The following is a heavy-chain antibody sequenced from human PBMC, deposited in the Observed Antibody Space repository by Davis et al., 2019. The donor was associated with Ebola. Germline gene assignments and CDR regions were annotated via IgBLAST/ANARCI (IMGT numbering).Heavy chain of an antibody. Sequence: ASVTVSCKASGYTFTNYYVSWVRQAPGQGLEWMGIINPSGDTPRYAHNFQGRVTMTRDTSTSTVYMELTTLRSEDTAMYYCASPAGTTEHWFDYWGQGTQVTVSS. J-gene: IGHJ4*02. D-gene: IGHD1-1*01. V-gene: IGHV1-46*01. CDR1: GYTFTNYY. CDR2: INPSGDTP. CDR3: ASPAGTTEHWFDY.